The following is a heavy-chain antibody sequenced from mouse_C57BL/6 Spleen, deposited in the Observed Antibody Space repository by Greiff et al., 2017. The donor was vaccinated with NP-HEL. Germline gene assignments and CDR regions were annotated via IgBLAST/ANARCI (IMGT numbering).Heavy chain of an antibody. J-gene: IGHJ3*01. CDR2: ISDGGSYT. D-gene: IGHD1-1*01. CDR1: GFTFSSYA. V-gene: IGHV5-4*01. CDR3: ARDKDYGSSQAWFAY. Sequence: EVKVEESGGGLVKPGGSLKLSCAASGFTFSSYAMSWVRQTPEKRLEWVATISDGGSYTYYPDNVKGRFTISRDNAKNNLYLQMSHLKSEDTAMYYCARDKDYGSSQAWFAYWGQGTLVTVSA.